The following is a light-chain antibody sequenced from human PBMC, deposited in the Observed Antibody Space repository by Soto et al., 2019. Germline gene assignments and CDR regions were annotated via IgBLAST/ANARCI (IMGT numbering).Light chain of an antibody. J-gene: IGLJ1*01. CDR3: QSYDSSLSGYV. Sequence: QSVLTQPPSVSGAPGQRVTSSCTGSSSNIGAGYDVHWYQQLPGTAPKLLLYGNSNRPSGVPDRFSGSKSGTSASLAITGLQAEDEADYYCQSYDSSLSGYVFGTGTKLTVL. CDR1: SSNIGAGYD. V-gene: IGLV1-40*01. CDR2: GNS.